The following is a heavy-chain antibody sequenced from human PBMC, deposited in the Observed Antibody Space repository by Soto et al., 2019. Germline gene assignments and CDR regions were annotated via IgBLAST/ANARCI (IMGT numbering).Heavy chain of an antibody. V-gene: IGHV3-7*01. D-gene: IGHD6-19*01. Sequence: GGSLRLSCAASGFTFSSYWMNWVRQAPGKGLEWVANIKQDGSEKYYVDSVKGRFTISRDNAKNSLYLQMNSLRAEDTAVYYCARGINSGWYYYWGQGTLVTVSS. J-gene: IGHJ4*02. CDR1: GFTFSSYW. CDR3: ARGINSGWYYY. CDR2: IKQDGSEK.